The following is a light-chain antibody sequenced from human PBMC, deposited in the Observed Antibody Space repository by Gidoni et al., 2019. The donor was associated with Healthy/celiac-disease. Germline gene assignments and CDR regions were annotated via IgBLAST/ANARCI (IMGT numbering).Light chain of an antibody. CDR3: QQRSNRPPL. Sequence: EIVLTHSPATLSLSPGERATLSCRASQSVSSYLDWYQQKPGQAPRLLIYDASNRATGIPARFSGSGSGTDFTLTISSLEPEDFAVYYCQQRSNRPPLFGGGTKVEIK. CDR1: QSVSSY. CDR2: DAS. J-gene: IGKJ4*01. V-gene: IGKV3-11*01.